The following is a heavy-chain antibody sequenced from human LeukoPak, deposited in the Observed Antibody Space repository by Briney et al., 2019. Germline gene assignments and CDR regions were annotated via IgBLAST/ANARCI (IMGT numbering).Heavy chain of an antibody. CDR2: ISNSSTYI. Sequence: GGSLRLSCAASGFTFSGYTMTWVRQAPGKGLEWVSSISNSSTYIYYADSVKGRFTISRDNVQNSLSLQMNSLRAEDTAVYYCTTDAGYSGYDFIYYFDYWGQGTLVTVSS. V-gene: IGHV3-21*01. CDR1: GFTFSGYT. CDR3: TTDAGYSGYDFIYYFDY. J-gene: IGHJ4*02. D-gene: IGHD5-12*01.